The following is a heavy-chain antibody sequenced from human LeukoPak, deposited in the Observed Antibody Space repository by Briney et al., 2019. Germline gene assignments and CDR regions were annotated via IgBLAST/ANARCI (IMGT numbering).Heavy chain of an antibody. CDR2: INPNSGGT. D-gene: IGHD6-13*01. CDR3: ARSIITAAGTYPFDY. Sequence: ASVKVSCKASGYTFTGYYMHWVRQAPGQGLEWMGWINPNSGGTNYAQKFQGRVTMTRDTSISTAYMELSRLRSDDTAVYYCARSIITAAGTYPFDYWGQGTLVTVSS. J-gene: IGHJ4*02. CDR1: GYTFTGYY. V-gene: IGHV1-2*02.